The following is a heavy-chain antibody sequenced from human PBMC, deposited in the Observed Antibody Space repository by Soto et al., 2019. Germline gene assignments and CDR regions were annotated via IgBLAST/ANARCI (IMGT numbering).Heavy chain of an antibody. CDR1: GGSIRNYY. V-gene: IGHV4-4*07. J-gene: IGHJ1*01. Sequence: SETLSLTCTVSGGSIRNYYWSWIRQPAGKGLEWIGRVYSTGTTNYNPSFKSRVTMSIDTSRNHFSLNLQSATAADTALYYCARETGENWTYEAHWGPGTLVTVSS. D-gene: IGHD1-7*01. CDR2: VYSTGTT. CDR3: ARETGENWTYEAH.